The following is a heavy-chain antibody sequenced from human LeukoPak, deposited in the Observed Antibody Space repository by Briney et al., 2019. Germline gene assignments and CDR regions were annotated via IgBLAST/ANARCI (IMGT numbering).Heavy chain of an antibody. CDR1: GFTFSNYS. V-gene: IGHV4-59*01. D-gene: IGHD3-10*01. Sequence: GSLRLSCEASGFTFSNYSMNWVRQPPGKGLEWIGSIYYSGSTYYNPSLKSRVTISVDTSKNQFSLKLSSVTAADTAVYYCASIGGFFDYWGQGTLVTVSS. J-gene: IGHJ4*02. CDR2: IYYSGST. CDR3: ASIGGFFDY.